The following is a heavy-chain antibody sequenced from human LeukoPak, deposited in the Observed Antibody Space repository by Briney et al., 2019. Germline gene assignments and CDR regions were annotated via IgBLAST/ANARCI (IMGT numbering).Heavy chain of an antibody. D-gene: IGHD3-3*01. CDR2: IRYDGSNK. Sequence: GGSLRLSCAASGFTFSSYGMHWVRQAPGKGLEWVAFIRYDGSNKYYADSVKGRFTISRDNSKNTLYLQMNSLRAEDTAVYYCAKRLRFLEWCVDYWGQGTLVTVSS. CDR3: AKRLRFLEWCVDY. J-gene: IGHJ4*02. CDR1: GFTFSSYG. V-gene: IGHV3-30*02.